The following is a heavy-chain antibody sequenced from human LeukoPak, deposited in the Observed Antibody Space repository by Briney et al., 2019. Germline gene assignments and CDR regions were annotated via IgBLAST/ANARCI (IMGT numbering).Heavy chain of an antibody. CDR1: GFTFSSYH. CDR2: IGSSGNI. D-gene: IGHD5-18*01. V-gene: IGHV3-21*01. Sequence: GGSLRLSCEVSGFTFSSYHMNWVRQAPGKGLEWVSSIGSSGNIYYADSLTGRFTISRDNAKNSLYLQMNSLRAEDTAMYYCARRATTERGHSYGLDFWGQGTLVTVSS. J-gene: IGHJ4*02. CDR3: ARRATTERGHSYGLDF.